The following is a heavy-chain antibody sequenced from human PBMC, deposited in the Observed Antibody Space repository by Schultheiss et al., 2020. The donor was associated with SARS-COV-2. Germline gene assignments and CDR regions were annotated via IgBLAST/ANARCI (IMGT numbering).Heavy chain of an antibody. CDR3: VGDIYYYNGMGV. CDR2: IKSKTDGGTT. V-gene: IGHV3-15*01. CDR1: GFTFSNAW. Sequence: GGSLRLSCAASGFTFSNAWMSWVRQAPGKGLEWVGRIKSKTDGGTTDYAAPVKGRFTISRDNSKNTLYLQMNSLRAEDTAVYYCVGDIYYYNGMGVWGQGTTVTVSS. D-gene: IGHD3-10*01. J-gene: IGHJ6*02.